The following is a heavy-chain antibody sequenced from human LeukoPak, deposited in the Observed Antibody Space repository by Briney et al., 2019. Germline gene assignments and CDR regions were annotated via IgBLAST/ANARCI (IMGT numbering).Heavy chain of an antibody. V-gene: IGHV3-30*04. CDR3: ARAKFRDYYYMDV. J-gene: IGHJ6*03. D-gene: IGHD2-21*01. CDR1: GFTISGYA. CDR2: ISSDGSKI. Sequence: GGSLRLSCAASGFTISGYAMHWVRQAPGKGLEWVAIISSDGSKIYYADSVKGRFTISRDNSKNTLYLQMNSLRAEDTAVYYCARAKFRDYYYMDVWGKGTTVTVSS.